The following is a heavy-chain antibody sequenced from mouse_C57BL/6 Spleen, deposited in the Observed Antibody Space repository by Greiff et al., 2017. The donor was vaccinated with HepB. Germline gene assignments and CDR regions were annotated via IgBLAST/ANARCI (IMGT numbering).Heavy chain of an antibody. CDR2: IYPGDGDT. V-gene: IGHV1-82*01. CDR3: ARYMSNYEYFDV. CDR1: GYAFSSSW. Sequence: QVQLKESGPELVKPGASVKISCKASGYAFSSSWMNWVKQRPGKGLEWIGRIYPGDGDTNYNGKFKGKATLTADKSSSTAYMQLSSLTSEDSAVYFCARYMSNYEYFDVWGTGTTVTVSS. J-gene: IGHJ1*03. D-gene: IGHD2-5*01.